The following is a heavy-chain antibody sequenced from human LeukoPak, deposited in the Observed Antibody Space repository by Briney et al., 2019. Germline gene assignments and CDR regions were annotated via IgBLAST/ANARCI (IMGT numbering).Heavy chain of an antibody. J-gene: IGHJ6*02. CDR1: GGSFSGYY. V-gene: IGHV4-34*01. CDR3: ARGLPRYYDILTGYQRYYYYGMDV. D-gene: IGHD3-9*01. Sequence: SETLSLTCAVYGGSFSGYYWSWIRQPPGKGLEWIGEINHSGSTNYNPFLKSRVTISVDTPKNQFSLKLSSVTAADTAVYYCARGLPRYYDILTGYQRYYYYGMDVWGQGTTVTVSS. CDR2: INHSGST.